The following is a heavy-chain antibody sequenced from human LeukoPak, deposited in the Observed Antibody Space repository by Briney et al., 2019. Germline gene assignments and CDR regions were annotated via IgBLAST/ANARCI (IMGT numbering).Heavy chain of an antibody. CDR1: GFTFDDYA. J-gene: IGHJ4*02. CDR2: ISWNSGSI. Sequence: QAGGSLRLSCAASGFTFDDYAMHWVRQAPGKGLEWVSGISWNSGSIGYADSVKGRFTISRDNAKNSLYLQMNSLRAEDMALYYCAKDIYGDYGRPGFDYWGQGTLVTVSS. CDR3: AKDIYGDYGRPGFDY. V-gene: IGHV3-9*03. D-gene: IGHD4-17*01.